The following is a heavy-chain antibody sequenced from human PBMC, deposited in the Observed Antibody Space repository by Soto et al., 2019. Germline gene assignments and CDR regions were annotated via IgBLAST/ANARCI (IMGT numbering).Heavy chain of an antibody. CDR2: ISYDGSNK. V-gene: IGHV3-30-3*01. CDR3: ARDGYYDFWSGYYPDY. CDR1: GFTFSSYA. D-gene: IGHD3-3*01. Sequence: GGSLRLSCAASGFTFSSYAMHWVRQAPGKGLEWVAVISYDGSNKYYADSVKGRFTISRDNSKNTLYLQMNSLRAEGTAVYYCARDGYYDFWSGYYPDYWGQGTLVTVSS. J-gene: IGHJ4*02.